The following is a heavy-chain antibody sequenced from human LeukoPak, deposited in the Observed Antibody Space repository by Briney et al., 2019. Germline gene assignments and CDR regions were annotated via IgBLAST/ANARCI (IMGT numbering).Heavy chain of an antibody. D-gene: IGHD3-10*01. CDR3: ASRGAGGSGSYYNVRKAFDI. V-gene: IGHV4-34*01. Sequence: SETLSLTCAVYGGSFSGYYWSWIRQPPGKGLEWIGEINHSGSTNYNPSLKSRVTISVDTSKNQFSLKLSSVTAADTAVYYCASRGAGGSGSYYNVRKAFDIWGQGTMVTVPS. CDR1: GGSFSGYY. CDR2: INHSGST. J-gene: IGHJ3*02.